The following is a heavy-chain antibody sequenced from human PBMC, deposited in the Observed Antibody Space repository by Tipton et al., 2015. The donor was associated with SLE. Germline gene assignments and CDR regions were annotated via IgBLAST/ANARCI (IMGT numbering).Heavy chain of an antibody. Sequence: TLSLTCTVSGGSISSHYWRWIRQPPGKGLEWIGYIYYSGSTNYNPSLKSRVTLSVDTSKNQFSLKLSSVTAADTAVYYCARSAVADHFDYWGQGTLVTVSS. CDR3: ARSAVADHFDY. V-gene: IGHV4-59*11. CDR2: IYYSGST. CDR1: GGSISSHY. J-gene: IGHJ4*02. D-gene: IGHD6-19*01.